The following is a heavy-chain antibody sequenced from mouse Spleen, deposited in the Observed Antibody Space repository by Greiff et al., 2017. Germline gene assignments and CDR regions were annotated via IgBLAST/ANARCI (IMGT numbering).Heavy chain of an antibody. D-gene: IGHD1-1*01. Sequence: VQLQQSGPVLVKPGASVKMSCKASGYTFTDYYMNWVKQSHGKSLEWIGVINPYNGGTSYNQKFKGKATLTVDKSSSTAYMELNSLTSEDSAVYYCARSYYYYGSPWYFDVWGAGTTVTVSS. CDR1: GYTFTDYY. V-gene: IGHV1-19*01. J-gene: IGHJ1*01. CDR3: ARSYYYYGSPWYFDV. CDR2: INPYNGGT.